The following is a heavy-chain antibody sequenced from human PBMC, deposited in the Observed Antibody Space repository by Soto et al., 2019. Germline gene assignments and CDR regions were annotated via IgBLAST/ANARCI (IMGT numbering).Heavy chain of an antibody. V-gene: IGHV4-4*07. J-gene: IGHJ4*02. CDR2: IYTSGST. CDR1: GGSISSYY. CDR3: ASEGYGGNSDRVDY. Sequence: QVQLQESGPGLVKPSETLSLTCTVSGGSISSYYWSWIRQPAGKGLEWIGRIYTSGSTNYNPSLKRRVTMSVDTSKNQFSLKLSSVTAADTAVYYFASEGYGGNSDRVDYWGQGTLVTVSS. D-gene: IGHD4-17*01.